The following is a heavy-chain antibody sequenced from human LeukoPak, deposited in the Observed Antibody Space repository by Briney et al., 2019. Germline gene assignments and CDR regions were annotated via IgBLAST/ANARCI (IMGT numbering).Heavy chain of an antibody. CDR1: GYTFTSYG. V-gene: IGHV1-2*02. CDR3: ARDLVHHRLLATVYNWFDP. J-gene: IGHJ5*02. D-gene: IGHD3-3*02. Sequence: ASVKVSCKASGYTFTSYGISWVRQAPGQGLEWMGWINPNSGGTNYAQKFQGRVTMTRDTSISTAYMELSRLRSDDTAVYYCARDLVHHRLLATVYNWFDPWGQGTLVTVSS. CDR2: INPNSGGT.